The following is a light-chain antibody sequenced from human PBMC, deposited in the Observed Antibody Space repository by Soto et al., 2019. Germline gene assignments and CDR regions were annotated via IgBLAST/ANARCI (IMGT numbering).Light chain of an antibody. CDR1: QSVSSSY. CDR3: QQYGTSPWT. J-gene: IGKJ1*01. CDR2: GAS. Sequence: EIVLTQSPGTLSLSRGERATLSCRASQSVSSSYLAWYQQKPGQAPRLLIYGASSRATGIPDTFSGSGSGTDFTLTISRLEPEDFAVYYCQQYGTSPWTFGQGTKVDIK. V-gene: IGKV3-20*01.